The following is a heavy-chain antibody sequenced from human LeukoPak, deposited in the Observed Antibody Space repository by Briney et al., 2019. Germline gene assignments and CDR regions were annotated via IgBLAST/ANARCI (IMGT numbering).Heavy chain of an antibody. Sequence: QPGGSLRLSCAASGFIFSSYGMHWVRQAPGKGLEWVAVISYDGSNKYYADSVKGRFTISRDNSKNTLYLQMNSLRAEDTAVYYCARDIAAAGAHDYWGQGTLVTVSS. CDR1: GFIFSSYG. V-gene: IGHV3-30*03. CDR2: ISYDGSNK. D-gene: IGHD6-13*01. J-gene: IGHJ4*02. CDR3: ARDIAAAGAHDY.